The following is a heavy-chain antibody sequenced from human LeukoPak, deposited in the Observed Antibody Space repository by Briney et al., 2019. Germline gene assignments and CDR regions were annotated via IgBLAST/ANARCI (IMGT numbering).Heavy chain of an antibody. CDR2: IYYSGST. Sequence: SETLSLTRTVSGGSISSYYWSWIRQPPGKGLEWIGYIYYSGSTNYNPSLKSRVTISVDTSKDQFSLKLSSVTAADTAVYYCARDRYYYGSGSYFDYWGQGTLVTVSS. J-gene: IGHJ4*02. D-gene: IGHD3-10*01. V-gene: IGHV4-59*01. CDR3: ARDRYYYGSGSYFDY. CDR1: GGSISSYY.